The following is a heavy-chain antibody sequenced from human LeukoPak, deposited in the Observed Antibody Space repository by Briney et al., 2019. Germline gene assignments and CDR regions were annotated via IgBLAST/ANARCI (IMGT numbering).Heavy chain of an antibody. V-gene: IGHV4-34*01. CDR1: GGSFSGYY. J-gene: IGHJ4*02. CDR3: ARGGESTRITIFGVVIRPPPAFAY. CDR2: IHHRGST. D-gene: IGHD3-3*01. Sequence: SQSRSLTCAVYGGSFSGYYWSWIRQPPRKGLEWNGEIHHRGSTNYNPSLKSRVTISVDTSKNQFSLKLSSVPAADTAVYYCARGGESTRITIFGVVIRPPPAFAYWGQGTLVAVSS.